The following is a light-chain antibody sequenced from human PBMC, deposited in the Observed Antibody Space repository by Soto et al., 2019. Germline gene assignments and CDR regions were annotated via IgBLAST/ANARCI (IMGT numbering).Light chain of an antibody. V-gene: IGKV3-15*01. CDR2: GVS. J-gene: IGKJ2*01. CDR1: QSIRRN. CDR3: QQYNNWPPYT. Sequence: EVVMTQSPGTLSVSPGERATLSCRASQSIRRNLAWYQQKPGRAPRLLIYGVSTRATGIPARFSGSGSETDFTLTISSLQSEDFAVYYCQQYNNWPPYTFGQGTKVEIK.